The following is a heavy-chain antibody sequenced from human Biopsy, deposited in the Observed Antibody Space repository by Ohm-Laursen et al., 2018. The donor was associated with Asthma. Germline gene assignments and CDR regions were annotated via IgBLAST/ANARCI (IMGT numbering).Heavy chain of an antibody. Sequence: PPGTLSLTCGASGDSISSDNWWTWVRQPPGKGLEGIGEMYHRGTPKYNPSLKSRVTISLDKSKNQFSLNLFSVTAADTAVYYCATASPFSIVYWGQGTLVTVSS. J-gene: IGHJ4*02. D-gene: IGHD3-16*02. CDR3: ATASPFSIVY. CDR2: MYHRGTP. CDR1: GDSISSDNW. V-gene: IGHV4-4*03.